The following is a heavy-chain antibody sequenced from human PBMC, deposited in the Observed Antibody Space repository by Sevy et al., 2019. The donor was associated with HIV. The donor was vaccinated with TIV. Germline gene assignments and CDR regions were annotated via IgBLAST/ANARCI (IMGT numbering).Heavy chain of an antibody. CDR1: GFTFSSYW. CDR2: MKQVGSEK. D-gene: IGHD5-18*01. CDR3: VREGLGGFSYSLDC. Sequence: GGSLRLSCAASGFTFSSYWMSWVRQAPGKGLEWVATMKQVGSEKYYVDSVKGRFTISRDNAKHSLYLQMNSLRAEDTAVYYCVREGLGGFSYSLDCWGQGTLVTVSS. V-gene: IGHV3-7*01. J-gene: IGHJ4*02.